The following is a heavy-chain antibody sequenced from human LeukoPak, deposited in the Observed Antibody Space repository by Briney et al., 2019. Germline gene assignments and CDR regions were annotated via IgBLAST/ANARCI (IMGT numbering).Heavy chain of an antibody. V-gene: IGHV4-34*01. J-gene: IGHJ5*02. D-gene: IGHD4-17*01. CDR1: GGSFSGYY. CDR3: ARGQYGDYRSRWFDP. Sequence: SETLSLTRAVYGGSFSGYYWSWIRQPPGKGLEWIGEINHSGSTNYNPSLKSRVTISVDTSKNQFSLKLSSVTAADTAVYYCARGQYGDYRSRWFDPWGQGTLVTVSS. CDR2: INHSGST.